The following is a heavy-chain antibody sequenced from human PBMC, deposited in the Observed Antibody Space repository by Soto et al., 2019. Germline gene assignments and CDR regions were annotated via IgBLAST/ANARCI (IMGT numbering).Heavy chain of an antibody. J-gene: IGHJ4*02. Sequence: SETLSLTCTVSGGSSSGTGYYWSWIRQHPGKGLEWIGYTHYSGSAYYNPSLKSRVTMSVDTSKNQFSLKLSSVTAADTAVYYCASGISSYGNFDYWGQGTLVTVSS. D-gene: IGHD3-3*02. CDR1: GGSSSGTGYY. V-gene: IGHV4-31*03. CDR3: ASGISSYGNFDY. CDR2: THYSGSA.